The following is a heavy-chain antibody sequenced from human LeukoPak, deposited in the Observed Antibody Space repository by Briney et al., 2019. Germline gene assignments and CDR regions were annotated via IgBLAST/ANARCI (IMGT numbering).Heavy chain of an antibody. CDR1: GFTFSSYW. CDR2: IKSDGST. J-gene: IGHJ1*01. V-gene: IGHV3-74*01. Sequence: QPGGSLRLSCAASGFTFSSYWMHWVRQAPGKGLVWVSRIKSDGSTNYADSVKGRFTISRDNAKNTLSLQMNSPRAEDTGVYYCARAPSEIGGYYPEYFRHWGQGTLVTVSS. D-gene: IGHD3-22*01. CDR3: ARAPSEIGGYYPEYFRH.